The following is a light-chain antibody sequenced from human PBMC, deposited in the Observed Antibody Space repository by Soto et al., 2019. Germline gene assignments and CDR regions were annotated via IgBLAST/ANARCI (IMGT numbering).Light chain of an antibody. V-gene: IGKV3-20*01. CDR3: QQYGRT. Sequence: EIVLTQSPGTLSLSPGERATLSCRASQSVSSSYLAWYQQKPCQAPRLLIYGASSRATGIPDRFSGSGSGTDFTLTISRLEPEDFAVYYCQQYGRTFGQGTKVEIK. J-gene: IGKJ1*01. CDR2: GAS. CDR1: QSVSSSY.